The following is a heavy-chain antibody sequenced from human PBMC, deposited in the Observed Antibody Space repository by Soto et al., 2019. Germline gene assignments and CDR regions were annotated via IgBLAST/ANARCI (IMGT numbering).Heavy chain of an antibody. CDR2: IYSGGST. CDR3: ARNEEAGRDY. V-gene: IGHV3-53*01. CDR1: WFTVSSNY. D-gene: IGHD6-19*01. Sequence: GGSLRLSCASSWFTVSSNYMSWVRQAPGKGLEWVSVIYSGGSTYYADSVKGRFTISRDNSKNTLYLQMNSLRAEDTAVYYCARNEEAGRDYWGQGTLVTVSS. J-gene: IGHJ4*02.